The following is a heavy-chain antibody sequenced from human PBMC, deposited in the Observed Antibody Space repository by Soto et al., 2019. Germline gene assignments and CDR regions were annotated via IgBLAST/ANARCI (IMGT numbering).Heavy chain of an antibody. V-gene: IGHV3-23*01. Sequence: PGGSLRLSCAASGFTFNIYAMSWVRQAPGKGLEWVSAISGSGGGTYYADSVKGRFTISRDNSKNSLYLQMNSLRAEDTAVYYCASPPLLWLGNYYYYGMDVGGQGPRVTVPS. J-gene: IGHJ6*02. D-gene: IGHD3-10*01. CDR2: ISGSGGGT. CDR3: ASPPLLWLGNYYYYGMDV. CDR1: GFTFNIYA.